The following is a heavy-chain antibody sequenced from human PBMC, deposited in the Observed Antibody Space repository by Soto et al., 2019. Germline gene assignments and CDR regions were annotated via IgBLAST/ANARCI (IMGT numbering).Heavy chain of an antibody. Sequence: PGGSLRLSCAASGFTSSSYAMHWVHQARGKGLEWVAVISYEGSNKYYADSVKGRFIISRDNSKSTLYLQMNSLRTEDTAVYYCASEWKHDGLDYWGQGTLVTVSS. CDR1: GFTSSSYA. CDR3: ASEWKHDGLDY. J-gene: IGHJ4*02. V-gene: IGHV3-30-3*01. CDR2: ISYEGSNK. D-gene: IGHD5-18*01.